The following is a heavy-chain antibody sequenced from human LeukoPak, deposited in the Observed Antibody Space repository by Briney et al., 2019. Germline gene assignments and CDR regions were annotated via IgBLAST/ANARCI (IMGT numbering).Heavy chain of an antibody. V-gene: IGHV3-7*01. D-gene: IGHD5-12*01. Sequence: GGSLRLSCAASGFTFSSYWMSRVRQAPGKGLEWVANIKQDGSEKYYVDSVKGRFTIFRDNTKNSLYLQMNSLRAEDTAVYYCARVGATIEYFDYWGQGSLVTVSS. J-gene: IGHJ4*02. CDR1: GFTFSSYW. CDR2: IKQDGSEK. CDR3: ARVGATIEYFDY.